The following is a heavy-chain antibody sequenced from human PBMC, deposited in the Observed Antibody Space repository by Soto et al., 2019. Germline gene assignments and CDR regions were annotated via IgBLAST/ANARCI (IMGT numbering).Heavy chain of an antibody. CDR1: VYPLTGYY. V-gene: IGHV1-46*01. CDR2: INPSGGST. D-gene: IGHD2-15*01. CDR3: ATGVGRPGDPRDAIDY. Sequence: SVKASCRTPVYPLTGYYIHLVRQAPGQGLEWMGIINPSGGSTSYAQKFHGRVTITRDTSTSTVYMELRSPRSEDTAVYYCATGVGRPGDPRDAIDYWGHGSLVTVSS. J-gene: IGHJ4*01.